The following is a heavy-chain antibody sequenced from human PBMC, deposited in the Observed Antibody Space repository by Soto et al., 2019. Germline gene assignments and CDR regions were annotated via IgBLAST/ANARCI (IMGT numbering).Heavy chain of an antibody. CDR3: ARVFSDSSSFFDP. D-gene: IGHD6-13*01. CDR2: IYYSGRT. CDR1: GGSISSGGYY. J-gene: IGHJ5*02. V-gene: IGHV4-31*03. Sequence: SETLSLTCTVSGGSISSGGYYWSWIRQHPGKGLEWIGYIYYSGRTYYNPSLKSRVTISVDTSKNQFSLKLSSVTAADTAVYYCARVFSDSSSFFDPWGQGTLVTRLL.